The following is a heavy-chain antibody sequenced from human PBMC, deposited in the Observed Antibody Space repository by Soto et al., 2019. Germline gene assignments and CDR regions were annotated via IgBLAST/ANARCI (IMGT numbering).Heavy chain of an antibody. Sequence: QVQLVQSGAEVKKPGSSVKVSCKASGGTFSSYSINWVRQAHRQGLEWMGEIIPIFGTANYAQKFQGRVTITADESTSTAYMELSSLRSEDTAVYYCARDGGRHSGGIDYWGQGTLVTVSS. J-gene: IGHJ4*02. D-gene: IGHD1-26*01. V-gene: IGHV1-69*01. CDR1: GGTFSSYS. CDR3: ARDGGRHSGGIDY. CDR2: IIPIFGTA.